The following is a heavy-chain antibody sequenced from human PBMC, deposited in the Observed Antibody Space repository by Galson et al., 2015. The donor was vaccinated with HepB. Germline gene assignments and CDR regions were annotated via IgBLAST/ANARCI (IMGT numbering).Heavy chain of an antibody. D-gene: IGHD2-2*01. CDR1: GFTFGGYA. J-gene: IGHJ6*03. Sequence: SLRLSCAASGFTFGGYAMSWFRQAPGKGPEWVGFIGSKTYGGTTEYAASVKGRFTISRDDSGSNAYLQMNSLKTEDTAVYYCTRFWCSSTSCSDSFYYYYMDVWGKGTTVTVSS. CDR3: TRFWCSSTSCSDSFYYYYMDV. V-gene: IGHV3-49*03. CDR2: IGSKTYGGTT.